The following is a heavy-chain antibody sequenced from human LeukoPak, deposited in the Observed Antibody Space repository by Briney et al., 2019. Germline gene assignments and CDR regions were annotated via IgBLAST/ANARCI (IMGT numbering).Heavy chain of an antibody. CDR3: ARVRAGGELPHYFDY. CDR2: INPNSGGT. J-gene: IGHJ4*02. D-gene: IGHD1-26*01. V-gene: IGHV1-2*02. Sequence: GASVKVSCKASGYTFTGYYMHWVRQAPGQGLEWMGWINPNSGGTNYAQKFQGRVTMTRDTSISTAYMELSRLRSDDTAVYYCARVRAGGELPHYFDYWGQGTLVTVSS. CDR1: GYTFTGYY.